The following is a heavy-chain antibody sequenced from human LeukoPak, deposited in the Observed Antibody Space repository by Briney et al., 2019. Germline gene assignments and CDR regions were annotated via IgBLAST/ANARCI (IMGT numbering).Heavy chain of an antibody. CDR2: IYYSGST. D-gene: IGHD2-15*01. J-gene: IGHJ6*03. CDR3: ATLPPYCSGGSCYSYYYYYYMDV. V-gene: IGHV4-59*12. Sequence: SETLSLTCSVSGGSIGTYYWSWIRQPPGKGLEWIGYIYYSGSTRHNPSLKGRVTISADTSKNQFSLKLSSVTAADTAVYYCATLPPYCSGGSCYSYYYYYYMDVWGKGTTVTVSS. CDR1: GGSIGTYY.